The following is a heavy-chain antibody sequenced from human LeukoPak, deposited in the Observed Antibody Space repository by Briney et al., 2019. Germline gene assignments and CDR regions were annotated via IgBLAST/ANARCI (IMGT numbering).Heavy chain of an antibody. Sequence: SETLSLTYAVYGGSFSGYYWSWIRQPPGKGLEWIGEINHSGSTNYNPSLKSRVTISVDTSKNQFSLKLSSVTAADTAVYYCARGLRYGGWFDPWGQGTLVTVSS. CDR2: INHSGST. CDR3: ARGLRYGGWFDP. D-gene: IGHD3-9*01. J-gene: IGHJ5*02. V-gene: IGHV4-34*01. CDR1: GGSFSGYY.